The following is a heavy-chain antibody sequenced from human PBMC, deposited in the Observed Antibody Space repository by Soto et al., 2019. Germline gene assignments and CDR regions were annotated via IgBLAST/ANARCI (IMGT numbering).Heavy chain of an antibody. CDR2: IWYDGSQK. Sequence: QVQLVESGGGVVQTGGSLRLSCVACGFTFRNYGMHWVRQAPGQWLEWVAVIWYDGSQKYEAESVKGRFTISRDNSKNMLYLQMDNLRHADTGVYFCATLRSGSGWYTEWWGQGTLVFVSS. V-gene: IGHV3-33*01. J-gene: IGHJ4*02. CDR3: ATLRSGSGWYTEW. D-gene: IGHD6-19*01. CDR1: GFTFRNYG.